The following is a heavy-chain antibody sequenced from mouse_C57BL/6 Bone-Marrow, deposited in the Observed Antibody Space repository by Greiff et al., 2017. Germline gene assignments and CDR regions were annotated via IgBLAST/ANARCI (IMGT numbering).Heavy chain of an antibody. CDR1: GFSLTSYA. D-gene: IGHD1-1*01. Sequence: QVQLKESGPGLVAPSQSLSITCTVSGFSLTSYAISWVRQPPGKGLEWLGVIWTGGGTNYNSALKSRLSISKDNSKSQVFLKMNSMQTDDTARYYCARNYNYGSSSVPWFAYWGQGTLVTVSA. CDR2: IWTGGGT. V-gene: IGHV2-9-1*01. J-gene: IGHJ3*01. CDR3: ARNYNYGSSSVPWFAY.